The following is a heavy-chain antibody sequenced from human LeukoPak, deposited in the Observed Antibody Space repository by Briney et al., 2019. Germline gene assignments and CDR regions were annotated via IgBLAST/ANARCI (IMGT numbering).Heavy chain of an antibody. V-gene: IGHV3-66*01. CDR3: ARDQDWFDP. J-gene: IGHJ5*02. Sequence: PGGSLRLSCVVSGFTVSTKYMSWVRQAPGKGLEWVSVIYSGGSTYYADSVKGRFTISRDNSKNTLYLQMNSLRAEDTAVYYCARDQDWFDPWGQGTLVTVSS. CDR1: GFTVSTKY. CDR2: IYSGGST.